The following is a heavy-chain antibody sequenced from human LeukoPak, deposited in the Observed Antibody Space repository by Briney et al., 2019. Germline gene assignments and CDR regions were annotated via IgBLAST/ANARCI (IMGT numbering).Heavy chain of an antibody. CDR1: GFTFSGSA. D-gene: IGHD6-6*01. J-gene: IGHJ5*02. V-gene: IGHV3-64D*06. Sequence: PGGSLRLSCAAPGFTFSGSAIHWVRQAPGKGLEYVSAISSNGGSTYYADSVKGRFTISRDNSKNTLYLQMSSLRAEDTAVYYCVKDRLVRSRPYNWFDPWGQGTLVTVSS. CDR2: ISSNGGST. CDR3: VKDRLVRSRPYNWFDP.